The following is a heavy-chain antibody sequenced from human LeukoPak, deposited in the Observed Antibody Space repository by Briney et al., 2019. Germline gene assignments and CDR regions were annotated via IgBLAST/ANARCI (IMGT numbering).Heavy chain of an antibody. CDR3: ARVASVENWFDP. D-gene: IGHD5-12*01. CDR1: GFTFSSYG. J-gene: IGHJ5*02. Sequence: GGSLRLSCAASGFTFSSYGMHWVRQAPGKGLEWVAVIWYDGSNKYYADSVKGRFTISRDNSKNTLYLQMNSLRAEDTAVYYCARVASVENWFDPWGQGTLVTASS. CDR2: IWYDGSNK. V-gene: IGHV3-33*01.